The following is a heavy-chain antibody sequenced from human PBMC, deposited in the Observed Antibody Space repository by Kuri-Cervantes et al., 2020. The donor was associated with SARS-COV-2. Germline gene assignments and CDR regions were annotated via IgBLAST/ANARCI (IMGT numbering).Heavy chain of an antibody. CDR2: IYHSGST. CDR1: GGSFSGFY. Sequence: GSLRLSCAVYGGSFSGFYWSWIRQAPGKGLEWIGSIYHSGSTYYNPYLKSRVTISVDTSKTQFSLRLSSLTAADTAVYYCARALKGQIDAFDIWGQGTMVTVSS. V-gene: IGHV4-34*01. CDR3: ARALKGQIDAFDI. J-gene: IGHJ3*02.